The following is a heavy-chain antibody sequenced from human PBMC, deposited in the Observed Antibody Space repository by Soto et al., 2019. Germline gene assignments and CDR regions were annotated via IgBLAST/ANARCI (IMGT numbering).Heavy chain of an antibody. V-gene: IGHV3-74*01. CDR2: INRDGSST. D-gene: IGHD3-22*01. Sequence: EVQLVESVGGLVQPGGSLRLSCAASGFTFSSYWMHWVRQAPGKGLVWVSRINRDGSSTSYADSVKGRFTISRDNAKNTLYLQMNSLRADDTAVYYCARDCVSVCYDSSGNGHNAFDIWGQGTMVTVSS. J-gene: IGHJ3*02. CDR3: ARDCVSVCYDSSGNGHNAFDI. CDR1: GFTFSSYW.